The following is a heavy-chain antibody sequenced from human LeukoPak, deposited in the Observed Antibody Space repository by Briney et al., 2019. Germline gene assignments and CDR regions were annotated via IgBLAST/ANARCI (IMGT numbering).Heavy chain of an antibody. Sequence: GGSLRLSCAASGFTFSSYGMHWVRQAPGKGLEWVAFIRYDGSNKYYADSVKGRFTISRDKSKNTMYVQMNSLRSEDTAVYYCARATVTFDYWGQGTLVTVSS. CDR1: GFTFSSYG. CDR3: ARATVTFDY. V-gene: IGHV3-30*02. J-gene: IGHJ4*02. D-gene: IGHD4-17*01. CDR2: IRYDGSNK.